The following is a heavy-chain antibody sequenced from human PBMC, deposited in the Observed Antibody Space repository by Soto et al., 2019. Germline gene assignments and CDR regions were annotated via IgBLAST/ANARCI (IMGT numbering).Heavy chain of an antibody. CDR2: IMPTVDSA. D-gene: IGHD3-10*01. Sequence: QVQLVQSGAEVKTPGSSVKVSCKASGGTLSDYAISWVRQAPGQGLEWMGGIMPTVDSANYAQNFQGRLTIPAKEPTSTANLELSSRGSDNRAVYSWGGAAVREIMPQGASGMAVWAQGTTVIVSS. V-gene: IGHV1-69*01. CDR3: GGAAVREIMPQGASGMAV. CDR1: GGTLSDYA. J-gene: IGHJ6*02.